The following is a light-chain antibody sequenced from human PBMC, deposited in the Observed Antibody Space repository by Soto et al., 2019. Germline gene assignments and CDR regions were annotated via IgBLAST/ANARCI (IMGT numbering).Light chain of an antibody. CDR3: DSYTTRSTYV. J-gene: IGLJ1*01. Sequence: QSALTQPPSVSGSPGQSLTISCTGTTSDVGSYNRVSWYQQTPGTAPKLIIYDVGRRPSGVPDRFSGSKSGNTASLTISGLQAEDEADYYCDSYTTRSTYVFGTGTKVTVL. CDR1: TSDVGSYNR. CDR2: DVG. V-gene: IGLV2-18*02.